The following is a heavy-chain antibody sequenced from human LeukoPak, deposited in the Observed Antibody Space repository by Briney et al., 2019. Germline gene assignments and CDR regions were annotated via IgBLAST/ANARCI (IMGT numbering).Heavy chain of an antibody. V-gene: IGHV3-23*01. D-gene: IGHD4-17*01. CDR2: ISGSGGST. CDR3: AKDSYTTVTEPSGY. Sequence: PGGSLRLSCAASGFTFGSYAMSWVRQAPGKGLEWVSAISGSGGSTYYADSVKGRFTISRDNSKNTLYLQMNSLRAEDTAVYYCAKDSYTTVTEPSGYWGQGTLVTVSS. J-gene: IGHJ4*02. CDR1: GFTFGSYA.